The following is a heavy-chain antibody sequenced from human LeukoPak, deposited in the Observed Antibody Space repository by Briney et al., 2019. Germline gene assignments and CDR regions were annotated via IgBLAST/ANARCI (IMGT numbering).Heavy chain of an antibody. V-gene: IGHV3-7*01. Sequence: GGSLRLSCAASGFTFSSYSMNWVRQAPGKGLEWVANXXXXXXEKXYVDSVXXRFTISRDNAKNSLYLQMNRLRAEDTAVYYCXXXXXXXXXXXXXXXXXYMDVWGKGTTVXVSS. CDR2: XXXXXXEK. CDR3: XXXXXXXXXXXXXXXXXYMDV. J-gene: IGHJ6*03. CDR1: GFTFSSYS.